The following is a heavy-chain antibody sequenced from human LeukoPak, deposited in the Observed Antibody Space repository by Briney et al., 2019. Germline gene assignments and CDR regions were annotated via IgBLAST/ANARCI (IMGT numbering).Heavy chain of an antibody. V-gene: IGHV4-34*01. CDR2: INHSGST. CDR1: GGSFSGYY. CDR3: ARVYSRKFDY. Sequence: PSETLSLTCAVYGGSFSGYYWSWIRQPPGKGLEWIGEINHSGSTNYNPSLRSRVTISVDTSKNQFSLKLSSVTAADTAVYYCARVYSRKFDYWGQGTLVTVSS. D-gene: IGHD6-13*01. J-gene: IGHJ4*02.